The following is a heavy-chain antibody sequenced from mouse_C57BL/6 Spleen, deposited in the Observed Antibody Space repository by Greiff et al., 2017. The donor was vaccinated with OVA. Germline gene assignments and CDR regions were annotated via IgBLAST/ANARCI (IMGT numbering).Heavy chain of an antibody. D-gene: IGHD1-1*01. J-gene: IGHJ4*01. V-gene: IGHV1-55*01. CDR2: IYPGSGST. CDR1: GYTFTSYW. CDR3: ARHYYGSSYDAMDD. Sequence: QVQLQQPGAELVKPGASVKMSCKASGYTFTSYWITWVKQRPGQGLEWIGDIYPGSGSTNYNEKFKSKATLTVDTSSSTAYMQLSSLTSEDSAVYYCARHYYGSSYDAMDDWGQGTSVTVSS.